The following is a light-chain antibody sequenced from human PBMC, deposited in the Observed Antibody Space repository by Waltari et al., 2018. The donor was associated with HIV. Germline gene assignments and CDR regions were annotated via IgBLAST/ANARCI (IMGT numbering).Light chain of an antibody. CDR1: SSNLGNYY. Sequence: QSVLTQPPSASATPGQRVTISCSGSSSNLGNYYVYWYQQLPGATPKVLIFRNKRRPSGVPDRFSGSKSGTSASLAISGLRSEDEADYYCATWDDSLSGVVFGGGTKLTVL. CDR2: RNK. V-gene: IGLV1-47*01. CDR3: ATWDDSLSGVV. J-gene: IGLJ2*01.